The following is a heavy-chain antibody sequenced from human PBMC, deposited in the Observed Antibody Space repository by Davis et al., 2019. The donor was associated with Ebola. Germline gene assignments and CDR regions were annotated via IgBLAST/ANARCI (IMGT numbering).Heavy chain of an antibody. CDR3: ARDRYSDGSGYFFEQSH. CDR1: GGTFSDYA. V-gene: IGHV1-69*13. D-gene: IGHD3-22*01. J-gene: IGHJ4*02. CDR2: IVPVFGSA. Sequence: SVKVSCKASGGTFSDYAMTWVRQAPGQGLEWMGGIVPVFGSANYAPKFQGRVTITADDSTSTAYMELSSLRSEDTAVYYCARDRYSDGSGYFFEQSHWGQGTLVTVSS.